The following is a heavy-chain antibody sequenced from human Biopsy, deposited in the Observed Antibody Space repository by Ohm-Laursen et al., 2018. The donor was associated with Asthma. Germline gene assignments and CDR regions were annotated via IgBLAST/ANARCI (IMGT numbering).Heavy chain of an antibody. D-gene: IGHD1-26*01. Sequence: SLRLSCTASGFTFDDYAMHWVRQAPGKGLEWVSGISWNCGSIGYADSVKGRFTISRDNAKNSLYLQMNSLRAEDTALYYCAKGEWELLEANFDYWGQGTLVTVSS. CDR3: AKGEWELLEANFDY. V-gene: IGHV3-9*01. CDR2: ISWNCGSI. J-gene: IGHJ4*02. CDR1: GFTFDDYA.